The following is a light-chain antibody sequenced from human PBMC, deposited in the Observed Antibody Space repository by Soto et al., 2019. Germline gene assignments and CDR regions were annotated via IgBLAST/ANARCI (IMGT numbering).Light chain of an antibody. CDR3: QQYSPDSHT. CDR1: QPVSTW. Sequence: DIPMTQSPPTLSASVGDRVTITCRASQPVSTWVAWYQQRPGKAPKVMIYDASVLERGVPSRFSGSCSGTEFTLIISSLQPDGFATYYCQQYSPDSHTFGQGTKVELK. V-gene: IGKV1-5*01. J-gene: IGKJ1*01. CDR2: DAS.